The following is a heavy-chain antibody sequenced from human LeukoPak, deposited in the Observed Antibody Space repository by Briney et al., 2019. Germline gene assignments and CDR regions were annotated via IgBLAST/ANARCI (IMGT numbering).Heavy chain of an antibody. CDR1: GFTVSGNY. J-gene: IGHJ3*02. V-gene: IGHV3-53*03. D-gene: IGHD5-12*01. CDR2: LYNGGST. Sequence: WGALRLSCAAPGFTVSGNYLSWVRQPPGKGLEWVGVLYNGGSTYYAASLKGRFTISRDNSKNTLYLKMNSLRAEDTAVYYCARVRGYDYDSTTPEAFDIWGQGTMVTVSS. CDR3: ARVRGYDYDSTTPEAFDI.